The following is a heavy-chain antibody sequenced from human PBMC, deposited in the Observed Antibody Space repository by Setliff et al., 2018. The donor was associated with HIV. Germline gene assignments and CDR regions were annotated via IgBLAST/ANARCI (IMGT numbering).Heavy chain of an antibody. CDR3: ARRGAYYDILTGYRSHYFDY. J-gene: IGHJ4*02. Sequence: SETLSLTCTVSGGSISSYYWSWIRQPPGKGLEWIGYIYYSGSTNYNASLQSRVTISVDTSKNQFSLKLSSVTAADTAVYYCARRGAYYDILTGYRSHYFDYWGQGTLVTVSS. CDR1: GGSISSYY. V-gene: IGHV4-59*08. CDR2: IYYSGST. D-gene: IGHD3-9*01.